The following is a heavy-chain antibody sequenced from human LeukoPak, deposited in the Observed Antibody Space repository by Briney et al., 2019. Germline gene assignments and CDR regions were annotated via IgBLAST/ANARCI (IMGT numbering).Heavy chain of an antibody. D-gene: IGHD5-24*01. J-gene: IGHJ3*02. V-gene: IGHV4-38-2*02. CDR1: GYSISSGYY. CDR2: IYHSGST. CDR3: ARPKRWLPKSGAFDI. Sequence: SETLSLTCTVSGYSISSGYYWGWIRQPPGKGLEWIGSIYHSGSTYYNPSLKSRVTISVDTSKNQFSLKLSSVTAADTAVYYCARPKRWLPKSGAFDIWGQGTMVTVSS.